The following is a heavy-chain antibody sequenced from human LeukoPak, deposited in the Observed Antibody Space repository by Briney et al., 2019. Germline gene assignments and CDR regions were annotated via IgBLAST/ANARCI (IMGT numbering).Heavy chain of an antibody. CDR3: ASAYKSGWSFDY. CDR1: GFIVSSNL. Sequence: GGSLRLSCAASGFIVSSNLMSWVRQAPGKGLEWVSLLYSDGSTYYADSVKGRFTFSRDKSKNTLYLRMNSLRTADTAIYYCASAYKSGWSFDYWGQGTLVTVSS. J-gene: IGHJ4*02. V-gene: IGHV3-66*01. D-gene: IGHD6-19*01. CDR2: LYSDGST.